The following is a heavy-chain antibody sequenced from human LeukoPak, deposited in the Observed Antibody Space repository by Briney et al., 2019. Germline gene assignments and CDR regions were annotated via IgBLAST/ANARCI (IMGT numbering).Heavy chain of an antibody. D-gene: IGHD2-2*01. J-gene: IGHJ5*02. CDR2: TYYRSKWYN. Sequence: SQTLSLTCAISGDSVSSNSAAWNWIRQSPSRGLEWLGRTYYRSKWYNDYAVSVKSRITINPDTSKNQFSLQLNSVTPEDTAVYYCARASCSSTSCYHDWFDPWGQRTLVTVSS. CDR1: GDSVSSNSAA. V-gene: IGHV6-1*01. CDR3: ARASCSSTSCYHDWFDP.